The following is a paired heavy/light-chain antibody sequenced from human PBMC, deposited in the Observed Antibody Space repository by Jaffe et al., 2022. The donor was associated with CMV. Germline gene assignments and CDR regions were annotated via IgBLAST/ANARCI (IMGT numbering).Light chain of an antibody. Sequence: QSALTQPASVSGSPGQSIIISCTGTSSDVGGYDLVSWYQQYPGKAPKLIIYEVVKRPSGVSDRFSGSKSGNTASLTISGLQAEDEADYYCFSYAGSISFEVFGGGTKVTVL. CDR2: EVV. CDR3: FSYAGSISFEV. CDR1: SSDVGGYDL. J-gene: IGLJ3*02. V-gene: IGLV2-23*02.
Heavy chain of an antibody. CDR1: GGSISSSTYY. CDR2: IYYTGST. D-gene: IGHD1-26*01. CDR3: ARHLRREESFDY. V-gene: IGHV4-39*01. J-gene: IGHJ4*02. Sequence: QLQLQESGPGLVKPSETLSLTCTVSGGSISSSTYYWGWIRQPPGKGLEWIGSIYYTGSTYYNTSLNSRVTISQDTSKKQFSLKLSSVTAADTAVYYCARHLRREESFDYWGQGTLVTVSS.